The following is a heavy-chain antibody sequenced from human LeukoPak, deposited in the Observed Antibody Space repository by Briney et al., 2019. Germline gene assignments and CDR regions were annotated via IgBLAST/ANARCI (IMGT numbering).Heavy chain of an antibody. Sequence: GGSLRLSCAASGFTFSSFEMNWVRQAPGKGLEWVSYISSSGSTIYYADSVKGRFTISRDNAKNSLYLQMNSLRAEDTALYYCAKDVGRDGYNFEVDYWGQGTLVTVSS. D-gene: IGHD5-24*01. V-gene: IGHV3-48*03. CDR2: ISSSGSTI. CDR1: GFTFSSFE. CDR3: AKDVGRDGYNFEVDY. J-gene: IGHJ4*02.